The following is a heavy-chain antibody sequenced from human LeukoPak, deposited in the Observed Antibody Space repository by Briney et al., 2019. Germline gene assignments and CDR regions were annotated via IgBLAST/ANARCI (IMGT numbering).Heavy chain of an antibody. CDR3: AKADSSLLEWLAAFDI. V-gene: IGHV3-9*01. D-gene: IGHD3-3*01. CDR1: GFTFDDYA. Sequence: PGGSLRLSCAASGFTFDDYAMHWVRQAPGKGLEWVSGISWNSGSIGYADSVKGRFTISRDNAKNSLYLQMNSLRAEDTALYYCAKADSSLLEWLAAFDIWGQGTMVTVSS. J-gene: IGHJ3*02. CDR2: ISWNSGSI.